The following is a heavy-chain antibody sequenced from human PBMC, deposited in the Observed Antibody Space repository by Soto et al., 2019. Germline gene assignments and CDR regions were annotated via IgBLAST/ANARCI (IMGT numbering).Heavy chain of an antibody. CDR3: ARDGRYFDWLLPERRDFDY. V-gene: IGHV1-18*01. J-gene: IGHJ4*02. Sequence: QVQLVQSGAEVKKPGASVKVSCKASGYTFTSYGISWVRQAPGQGLEWMGWIIAYNGNTNYAQKLQGRVTMTTDTSTSTAYMELRSLRSDDTAVYYCARDGRYFDWLLPERRDFDYWGQGTLVTVSS. CDR2: IIAYNGNT. D-gene: IGHD3-9*01. CDR1: GYTFTSYG.